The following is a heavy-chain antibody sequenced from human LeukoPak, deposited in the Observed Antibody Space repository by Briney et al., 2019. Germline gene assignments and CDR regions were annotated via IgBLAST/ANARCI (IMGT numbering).Heavy chain of an antibody. CDR3: VRERDRGIEVADDFDY. D-gene: IGHD6-19*01. Sequence: GGSLRLSCEASGFTSSMYSMAWVRQAPGKGLEWVSVINDRGGYIQDADSVKGRFTISRDNSQNTLFLQMNSLRDEDTAVYYCVRERDRGIEVADDFDYWGQGTLVTVSS. CDR2: INDRGGYI. CDR1: GFTSSMYS. V-gene: IGHV3-23*01. J-gene: IGHJ4*02.